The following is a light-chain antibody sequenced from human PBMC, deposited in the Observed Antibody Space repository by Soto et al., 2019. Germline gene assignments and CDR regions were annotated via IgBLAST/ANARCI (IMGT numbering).Light chain of an antibody. J-gene: IGKJ1*01. CDR2: GAS. CDR3: QQDNCSSNR. V-gene: IGKV1-5*03. CDR1: QSVSSS. Sequence: PTTLYPDLPDSVPHTFRASQSVSSSLAWYQQKPGKAPKLLIYGASTITSGIPSRFSGSGSGTEFTLTISSLQSDDFTTYCCQQDNCSSNRFGDRAKVDI.